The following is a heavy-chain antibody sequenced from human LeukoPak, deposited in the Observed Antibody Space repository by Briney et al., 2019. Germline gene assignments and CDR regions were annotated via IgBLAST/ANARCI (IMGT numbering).Heavy chain of an antibody. CDR2: IYPGDSDT. CDR3: ARQDGNSKYYFDY. J-gene: IGHJ4*02. CDR1: GYSITYYW. Sequence: GESLQISCNGSGYSITYYWIGWVRQIPGKGLEWMGIIYPGDSDTRYRPSFQGQVTISVDKSISTAYLQWSSLKASDTAMYYCARQDGNSKYYFDYWGQGTLLTVSS. D-gene: IGHD1-1*01. V-gene: IGHV5-51*01.